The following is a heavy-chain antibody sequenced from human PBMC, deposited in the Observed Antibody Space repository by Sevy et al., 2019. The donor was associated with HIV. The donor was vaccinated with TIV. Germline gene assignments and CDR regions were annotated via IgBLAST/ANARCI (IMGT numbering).Heavy chain of an antibody. CDR2: IIPIFGTA. J-gene: IGHJ6*02. V-gene: IGHV1-69*13. CDR3: ARGGGSYYVPYYYYGMDV. D-gene: IGHD1-26*01. Sequence: ASVKVSCKASGGTFSSYAISWVRQAPGQGLEWMGGIIPIFGTANYAQKFQGRVTITADESTSTAYMELSSLRSEDPAVYYCARGGGSYYVPYYYYGMDVWGQGTTVTVSS. CDR1: GGTFSSYA.